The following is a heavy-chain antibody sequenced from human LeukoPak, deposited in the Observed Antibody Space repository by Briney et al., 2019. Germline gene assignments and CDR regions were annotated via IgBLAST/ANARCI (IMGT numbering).Heavy chain of an antibody. CDR2: IFYSGST. D-gene: IGHD1-26*01. CDR3: ARRIVGSGAYYYYYYMDV. J-gene: IGHJ6*03. CDR1: GGSISGYY. Sequence: SETLSLTCTVSGGSISGYYWSWIRQPPGKGLEWIGYIFYSGSTNYNPSLKSRVTISVDPSKNQFSLKLSSVTAADTAVYYCARRIVGSGAYYYYYYMDVWGKGTTVTVSS. V-gene: IGHV4-59*01.